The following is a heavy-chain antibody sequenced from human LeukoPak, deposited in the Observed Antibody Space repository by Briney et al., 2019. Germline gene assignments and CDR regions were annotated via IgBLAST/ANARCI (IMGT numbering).Heavy chain of an antibody. CDR3: ASGRSRSIYFDY. Sequence: PETLSLTCTVSGGSINSHYLSWIRQPPGKGLEWIGYIYHSGSTYYNPSLKSRVTISVDRSKNQFSLKLSSVTAADTAVYYCASGRSRSIYFDYWGQGTLVTVSS. CDR2: IYHSGST. CDR1: GGSINSHY. V-gene: IGHV4-59*11. D-gene: IGHD2-21*01. J-gene: IGHJ4*02.